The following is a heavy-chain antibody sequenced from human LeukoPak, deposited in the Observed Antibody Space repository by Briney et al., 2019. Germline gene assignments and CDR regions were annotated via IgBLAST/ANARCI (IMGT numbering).Heavy chain of an antibody. CDR1: GFTFSSYW. D-gene: IGHD1-26*01. J-gene: IGHJ4*02. CDR3: ARDKIVGATNFDS. Sequence: GGSLRLSCAASGFTFSSYWMAWVRQAPGKGLEWVANIRQDGGEIYYVDSVKGRFILSRNNAKNSLYLEMNSLRDEDTAVYYCARDKIVGATNFDSWGQGTLVTVSS. V-gene: IGHV3-7*01. CDR2: IRQDGGEI.